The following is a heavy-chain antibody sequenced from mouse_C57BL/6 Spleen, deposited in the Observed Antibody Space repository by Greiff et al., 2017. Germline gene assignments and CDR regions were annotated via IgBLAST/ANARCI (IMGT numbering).Heavy chain of an antibody. CDR1: GYTFTDYE. V-gene: IGHV1-15*01. Sequence: QVQLKESGAELVRPGASVTLSCKASGYTFTDYEMHWVKQTPVHGLEWIGAIDPETGGTAYNQKFKGKAILTADKSSSTAYMELRSLTSEDSAVYYCTRLSNYGRVDYWGQGTSVTVSS. CDR2: IDPETGGT. J-gene: IGHJ4*01. CDR3: TRLSNYGRVDY. D-gene: IGHD2-5*01.